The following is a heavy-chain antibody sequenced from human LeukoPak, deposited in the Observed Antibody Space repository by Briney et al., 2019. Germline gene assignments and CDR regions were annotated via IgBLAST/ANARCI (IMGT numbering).Heavy chain of an antibody. V-gene: IGHV1-46*01. CDR3: AREYSNSQFDY. D-gene: IGHD6-13*01. Sequence: ASVKVSCKASGYTFTNYYIHWVRQAPGQGLEWMAIINPSSGSTSYAQKFQGRVTMTRGTSTSTVYMELSSLRSEGTAMYYCAREYSNSQFDYWGQGTLVTVSS. CDR1: GYTFTNYY. J-gene: IGHJ4*02. CDR2: INPSSGST.